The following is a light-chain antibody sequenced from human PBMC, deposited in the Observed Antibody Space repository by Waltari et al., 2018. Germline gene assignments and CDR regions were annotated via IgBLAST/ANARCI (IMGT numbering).Light chain of an antibody. CDR2: RDI. CDR1: ALPKRY. V-gene: IGLV3-25*03. J-gene: IGLJ3*02. CDR3: QSADSSGSYVV. Sequence: SYELTQPPSVSVSPGQTARISCSGDALPKRYGYWYQQRPGQAPVLVMYRDIVRPSGIPERFSGSTSGTTVTLTISGVQAEDEADYYCQSADSSGSYVVCGGGTKLTVL.